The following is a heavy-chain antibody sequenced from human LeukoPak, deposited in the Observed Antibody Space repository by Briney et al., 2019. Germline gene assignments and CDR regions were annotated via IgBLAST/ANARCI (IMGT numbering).Heavy chain of an antibody. CDR1: GFTFNSYA. D-gene: IGHD6-19*01. V-gene: IGHV3-23*01. CDR2: LFGSGGST. Sequence: GGSLRLSCAASGFTFNSYAMYWVRQAPGKGLEWVSDLFGSGGSTHYADSVKGGFTISRDNYKNTVYLQMNSLRAEDTAVYYCAKTTTGYSSGRYPGWPVDYWGQGALVTVSS. J-gene: IGHJ4*02. CDR3: AKTTTGYSSGRYPGWPVDY.